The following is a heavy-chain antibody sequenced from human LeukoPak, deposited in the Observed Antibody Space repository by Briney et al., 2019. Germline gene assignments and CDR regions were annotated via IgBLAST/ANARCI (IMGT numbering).Heavy chain of an antibody. CDR1: GYTFRNYL. CDR3: GRGGDGIDF. J-gene: IGHJ3*01. Sequence: GGSLRLSCAVSGYTFRNYLMPWVRQAPGQGLVWVSRINQDESKAYADSVRGRFTVSRDNAKNMLYLHLSGLRAEDTAVYFCGRGGDGIDFWGQGTTVIVSS. CDR2: INQDESKA. V-gene: IGHV3-74*01. D-gene: IGHD5-24*01.